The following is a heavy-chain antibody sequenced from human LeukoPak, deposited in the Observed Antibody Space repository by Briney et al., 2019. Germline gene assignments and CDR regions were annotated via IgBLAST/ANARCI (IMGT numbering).Heavy chain of an antibody. V-gene: IGHV4-59*08. D-gene: IGHD3-22*01. J-gene: IGHJ3*02. Sequence: SETLSLTCTVSGASISSHYWTWIRQPPGKGLEWIAYMYYSGSTDYNPSLKSRVTISVDTSKNQFSLKMSSVTAADTAVYYCARRTYDNSGYHYDAFDIWGQGSLVTVSS. CDR2: MYYSGST. CDR1: GASISSHY. CDR3: ARRTYDNSGYHYDAFDI.